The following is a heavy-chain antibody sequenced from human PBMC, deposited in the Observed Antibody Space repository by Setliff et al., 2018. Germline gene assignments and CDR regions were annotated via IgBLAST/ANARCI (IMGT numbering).Heavy chain of an antibody. CDR1: GFTFSDYS. CDR2: ISSSNKYI. Sequence: GGSLRLSCAASGFTFSDYSMNWVRQAPGKGLEWVSTISSSNKYIYYAGSVKGRFIISRDNAKNSLHLQMDSLRAEDAAVYYCARGVVAADGLYYFDHWGQGTLVTAPQ. V-gene: IGHV3-21*01. D-gene: IGHD6-13*01. CDR3: ARGVVAADGLYYFDH. J-gene: IGHJ4*02.